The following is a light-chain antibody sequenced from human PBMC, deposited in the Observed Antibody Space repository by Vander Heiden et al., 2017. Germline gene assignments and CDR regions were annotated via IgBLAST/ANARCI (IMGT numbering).Light chain of an antibody. CDR3: AAWDDSLNGHVV. CDR1: SSNIGSNT. Sequence: QSVLPQPPSASGTPGPRVTISCSGSSSNIGSNTVNWYQQLPGTAPKLLIYSNNQRPSGVPDRFSGSKAGTSASLAISGLQSEDEADYYCAAWDDSLNGHVVFGGGTKLTVL. J-gene: IGLJ2*01. V-gene: IGLV1-44*01. CDR2: SNN.